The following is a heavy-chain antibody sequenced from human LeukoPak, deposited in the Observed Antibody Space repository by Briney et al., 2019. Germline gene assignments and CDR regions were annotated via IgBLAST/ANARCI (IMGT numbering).Heavy chain of an antibody. CDR1: GFTFSSYG. CDR3: ARGTTDYYYGMDV. CDR2: IWYDGSNK. J-gene: IGHJ6*02. Sequence: GGSLRLSCAASGFTFSSYGMHWVRQAPGKGLEWVAVIWYDGSNKYYADSGKGRFTISRDNSKNTLYLQMNSLRAEDTAVYYCARGTTDYYYGMDVWGQGTTVTVSS. V-gene: IGHV3-33*01. D-gene: IGHD4-17*01.